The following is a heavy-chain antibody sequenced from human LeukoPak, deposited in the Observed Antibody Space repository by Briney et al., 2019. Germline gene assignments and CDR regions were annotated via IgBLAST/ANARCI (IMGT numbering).Heavy chain of an antibody. V-gene: IGHV3-30*03. Sequence: GGSLRLSCEISGYTFTHYGFHWVRQAPGNALEWLAFISYDGNNKYEDSVKGRFTISRDNSKSTLHLQMNGLRAEDTAVYYCARDPLDISRWTNAFDIWGQGTTVIVS. CDR2: ISYDGNNK. CDR3: ARDPLDISRWTNAFDI. CDR1: GYTFTHYG. J-gene: IGHJ3*02. D-gene: IGHD5-12*01.